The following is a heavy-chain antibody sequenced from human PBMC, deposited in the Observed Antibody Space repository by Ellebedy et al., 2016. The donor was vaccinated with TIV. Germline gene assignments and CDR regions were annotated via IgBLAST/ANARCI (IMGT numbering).Heavy chain of an antibody. J-gene: IGHJ1*01. D-gene: IGHD1-26*01. CDR2: VNTHKGNT. CDR3: TRDDRLSGSYYWAYFQY. Sequence: ASVKVSXXASGYTLRNYGISWVRHGPGQGLEWMGWVNTHKGNTNYAPKFRNRLTVTIDTSTGTAYMELRSLGSDDTAVYYCTRDDRLSGSYYWAYFQYWGQGTLVTVSS. V-gene: IGHV1-18*01. CDR1: GYTLRNYG.